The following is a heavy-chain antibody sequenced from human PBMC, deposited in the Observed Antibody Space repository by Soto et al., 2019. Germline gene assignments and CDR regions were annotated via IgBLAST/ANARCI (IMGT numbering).Heavy chain of an antibody. V-gene: IGHV1-18*01. CDR1: GYTFTSYG. J-gene: IGHJ4*02. CDR3: ARSGITIFGVVSNFDY. Sequence: ASVKVSCKASGYTFTSYGISWVRQAPGQGLEWMGWISAYNGNTNYAQKLQGRVTMTTDTSTSTAYMELRSLRSDDTAVYYCARSGITIFGVVSNFDYWGQGTLVTVSS. CDR2: ISAYNGNT. D-gene: IGHD3-3*01.